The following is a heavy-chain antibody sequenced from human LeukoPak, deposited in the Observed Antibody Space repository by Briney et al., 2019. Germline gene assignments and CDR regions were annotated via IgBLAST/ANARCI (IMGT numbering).Heavy chain of an antibody. J-gene: IGHJ4*02. CDR3: AKPHFDY. CDR1: GFTFSSYG. Sequence: PGGSLRLSCAASGFTFSSYGMHWVRQAPGKGLEWVAFIRYDGSNKYYADSVKGRFTISRDNSKNTLYLQMNGLRAEDTAVYYCAKPHFDYWGQGTLVTVSS. CDR2: IRYDGSNK. V-gene: IGHV3-30*02.